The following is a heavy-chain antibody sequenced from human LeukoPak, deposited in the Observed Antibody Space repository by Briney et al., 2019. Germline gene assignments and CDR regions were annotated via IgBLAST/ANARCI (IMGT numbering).Heavy chain of an antibody. CDR1: GFTFSNYA. V-gene: IGHV3-23*01. J-gene: IGHJ4*02. Sequence: GGSLRLSCAASGFTFSNYAMTWVRQAPGKGLEWVSSVSSSGVNTYYADSVKGRFTISRDNSKNTLYLQMNSLRAEDTAVYYCARGSGWYDYWGQGTLVTVSS. CDR2: VSSSGVNT. CDR3: ARGSGWYDY. D-gene: IGHD6-19*01.